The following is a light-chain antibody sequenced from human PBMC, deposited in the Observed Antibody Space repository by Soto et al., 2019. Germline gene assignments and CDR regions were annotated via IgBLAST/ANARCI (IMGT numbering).Light chain of an antibody. CDR1: SSDVGDYDF. CDR3: GAYGGGSTWL. Sequence: QSALTQPDSGSGSPGQSITISCTGTSSDVGDYDFVSWYQQRPGEGPKVIIFDVNSRPSGVSSRFSGSKSGNTASLTISGIQSEDEGDYYCGAYGGGSTWLFGGGTKLTVL. J-gene: IGLJ2*01. V-gene: IGLV2-23*02. CDR2: DVN.